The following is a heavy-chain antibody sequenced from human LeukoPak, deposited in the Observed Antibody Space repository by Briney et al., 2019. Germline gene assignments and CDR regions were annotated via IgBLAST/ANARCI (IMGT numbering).Heavy chain of an antibody. CDR3: AKTTAGNSSGRNPGWPVDY. Sequence: GGSLRLSCAASGFTFNSYAMTRVRQAPGKGREWVSHVSGSGGITYYADSVKGRFTIFRDNTQNTLYLQMNSLRAEDTAVYYCAKTTAGNSSGRNPGWPVDYWGQGTLVTVSS. D-gene: IGHD6-19*01. CDR2: VSGSGGIT. J-gene: IGHJ4*02. V-gene: IGHV3-23*01. CDR1: GFTFNSYA.